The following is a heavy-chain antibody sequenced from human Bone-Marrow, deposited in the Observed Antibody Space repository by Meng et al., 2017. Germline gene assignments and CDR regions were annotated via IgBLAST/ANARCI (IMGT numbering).Heavy chain of an antibody. J-gene: IGHJ4*02. CDR3: ARDSSDYYDSSGYYL. CDR2: IIPIFGTA. Sequence: SVKVSCKASGGTFSSYAISWVRQAPGQGREWMGGIIPIFGTANYAQKFQGRVTITADESTSKAYMELSSLRSEDTAVYYCARDSSDYYDSSGYYLWGQGTLVTVSS. CDR1: GGTFSSYA. D-gene: IGHD3-22*01. V-gene: IGHV1-69*13.